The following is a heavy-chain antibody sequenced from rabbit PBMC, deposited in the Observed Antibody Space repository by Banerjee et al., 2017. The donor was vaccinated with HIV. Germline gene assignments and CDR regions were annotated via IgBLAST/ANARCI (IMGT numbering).Heavy chain of an antibody. CDR2: IYSSNGDK. Sequence: VRQAPGKGLELIACIYSSNGDKWYASWVNGRFTISRSTSLNTVDLKMTSLTAADTASYFCARDLAGVIGWNFNLWGPGTLVTVS. V-gene: IGHV1S43*01. CDR3: ARDLAGVIGWNFNL. J-gene: IGHJ4*01. D-gene: IGHD4-1*01.